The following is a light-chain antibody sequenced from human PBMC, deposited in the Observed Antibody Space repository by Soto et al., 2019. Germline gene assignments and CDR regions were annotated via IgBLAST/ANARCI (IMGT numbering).Light chain of an antibody. Sequence: QSVLTQPPSASGTPGQRVTISCSGSSSNIGSKTVNWYQQLPGTVPKLLIYNSYQRPSGVPDRFSGSKSGTSASLAISGLQSEDEADYHCAAWDASLTGYAFGAGTKVTV. CDR3: AAWDASLTGYA. V-gene: IGLV1-44*01. J-gene: IGLJ1*01. CDR2: NSY. CDR1: SSNIGSKT.